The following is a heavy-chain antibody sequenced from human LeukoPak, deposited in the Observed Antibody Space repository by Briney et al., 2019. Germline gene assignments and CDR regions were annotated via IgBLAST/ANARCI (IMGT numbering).Heavy chain of an antibody. Sequence: GRSLRLSCAASGFTFSSYAMHWVRQAPGKGLEWVAVISYDGSNKYYADPVKGRFTISRDNSKNTLYLQMNSLRAEDTAVYYCARDEYYYGSGSYQGDYWGQGTLVTVSS. J-gene: IGHJ4*02. V-gene: IGHV3-30-3*01. CDR1: GFTFSSYA. CDR3: ARDEYYYGSGSYQGDY. D-gene: IGHD3-10*01. CDR2: ISYDGSNK.